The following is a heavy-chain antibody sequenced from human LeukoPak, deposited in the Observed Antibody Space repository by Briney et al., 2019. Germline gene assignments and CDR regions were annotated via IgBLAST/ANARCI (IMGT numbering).Heavy chain of an antibody. CDR1: GFTFSSSG. J-gene: IGHJ4*02. D-gene: IGHD4-17*01. Sequence: GGSLRLSCAASGFTFSSSGIHWVRQAPGKGLEWVAFIRYDGRNKYYADSVKGRFTISRDNSKNTLYLQMNSLRAEDTAVYYCAKGDYASAGGQGTLVTVSS. CDR3: AKGDYASA. V-gene: IGHV3-30*02. CDR2: IRYDGRNK.